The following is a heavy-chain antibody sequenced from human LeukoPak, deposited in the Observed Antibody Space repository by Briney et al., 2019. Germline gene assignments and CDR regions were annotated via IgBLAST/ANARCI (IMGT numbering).Heavy chain of an antibody. V-gene: IGHV1-2*06. Sequence: GASVKVSCKASGYTFTGYYMHWVRQAPGQGLEWMGRINPNSGGTNYAQKFQGRVTMTRDTSISTAYMDLSRLRSDDTAVYYCARGYYDSSGYPPGVNWGQGTLVTVSS. CDR1: GYTFTGYY. CDR2: INPNSGGT. J-gene: IGHJ4*02. D-gene: IGHD3-22*01. CDR3: ARGYYDSSGYPPGVN.